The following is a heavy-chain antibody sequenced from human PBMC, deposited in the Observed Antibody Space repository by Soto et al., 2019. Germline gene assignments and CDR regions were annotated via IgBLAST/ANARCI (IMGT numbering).Heavy chain of an antibody. CDR2: IYYSGST. V-gene: IGHV4-30-4*01. CDR3: ARAYYGDYGGSKDY. D-gene: IGHD4-17*01. Sequence: QVQLQESGPGLVKPSQTLSLTCTVSGGSISSGDYYWSWIRQPPGKGLEWIGYIYYSGSTYDHPSLKSRVTISVDTSKNQCALKLSSVTAADTAVYYCARAYYGDYGGSKDYWGQGTLVTVSS. J-gene: IGHJ4*02. CDR1: GGSISSGDYY.